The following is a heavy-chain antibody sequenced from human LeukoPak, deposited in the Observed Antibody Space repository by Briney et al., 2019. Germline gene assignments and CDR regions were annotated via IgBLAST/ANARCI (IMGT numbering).Heavy chain of an antibody. J-gene: IGHJ4*02. CDR1: GYTFTSYY. Sequence: GASVKVSCKASGYTFTSYYMHWVRQAPGQGLEWMGIINPSGGSTSYAQKFQGRVTMTRDMSTGTVYMELSSLRSEDTAVYYCARAIPYYDSSGYRDYWGQGTLVTVSS. CDR3: ARAIPYYDSSGYRDY. D-gene: IGHD3-22*01. V-gene: IGHV1-46*01. CDR2: INPSGGST.